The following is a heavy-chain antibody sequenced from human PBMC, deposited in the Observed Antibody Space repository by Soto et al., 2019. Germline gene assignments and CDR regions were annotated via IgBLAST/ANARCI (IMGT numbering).Heavy chain of an antibody. CDR3: TRDASRDSSARGWFAP. J-gene: IGHJ5*02. V-gene: IGHV3-21*01. Sequence: GGSLRLSCAASGFTFRSFTMNWVRQAPGKGLEWVSTISSNSAYIYYTDALRGRFTISRDNAKNSLHLQMNSLRAEDTAVYYCTRDASRDSSARGWFAPWGPGTLVTVSS. CDR1: GFTFRSFT. CDR2: ISSNSAYI. D-gene: IGHD6-13*01.